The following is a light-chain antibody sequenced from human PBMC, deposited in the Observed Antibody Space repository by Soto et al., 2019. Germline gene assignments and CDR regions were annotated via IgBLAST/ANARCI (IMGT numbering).Light chain of an antibody. CDR3: QQYKSYPLT. J-gene: IGKJ4*01. V-gene: IGKV1-5*03. Sequence: DIQMTQSPSTLSASVGDRVTITCRASQSISSWLAWYQQKPGKAPNLLIYKASSLDSGVPSRFSGSGSGTEFTLTISSLQPDDFATYYCQQYKSYPLTFGGGTKVEVK. CDR1: QSISSW. CDR2: KAS.